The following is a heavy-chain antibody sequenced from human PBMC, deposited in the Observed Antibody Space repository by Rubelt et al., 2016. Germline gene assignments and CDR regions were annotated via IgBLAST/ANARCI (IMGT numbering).Heavy chain of an antibody. CDR3: TTDEGGPRY. V-gene: IGHV3-15*01. J-gene: IGHJ4*02. CDR2: IPAKTEGGTT. D-gene: IGHD2-15*01. CDR1: GFTFSHAW. Sequence: SGFTFSHAWMSWVRQAPGKGLEWVGRIPAKTEGGTTDYAAPVKGRFTIPRDVSKTILYLQMNSLKTEDMGVYFCTTDEGGPRYWGQGTLVTVSS.